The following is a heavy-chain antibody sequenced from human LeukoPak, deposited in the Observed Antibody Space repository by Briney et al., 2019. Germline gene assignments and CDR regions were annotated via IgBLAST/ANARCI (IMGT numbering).Heavy chain of an antibody. D-gene: IGHD5-24*01. CDR2: IYTSGST. J-gene: IGHJ6*03. V-gene: IGHV4-4*09. CDR1: GGSISSYY. Sequence: SETLSLTCTVSGGSISSYYWSWIRQPPGKGLEWIGYIYTSGSTNYNPSLKSRVTISVDTSKNQFSLKLSSVTAADTAVYYCARRMATTRYYYMDVWGKGTTVTVSS. CDR3: ARRMATTRYYYMDV.